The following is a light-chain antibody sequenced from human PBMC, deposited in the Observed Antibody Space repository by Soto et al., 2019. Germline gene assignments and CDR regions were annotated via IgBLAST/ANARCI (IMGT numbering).Light chain of an antibody. Sequence: IQLTQSPSSLSASVGDRVTISCRASQGIANFLAWYQQKPGKAPKLLIYGASTLQSGVPSMFSGSGSGTYFTLTISSLQPEDFATYYCQQLNSFPIPFGPGTKVDIK. CDR2: GAS. V-gene: IGKV1-9*01. CDR3: QQLNSFPIP. CDR1: QGIANF. J-gene: IGKJ3*01.